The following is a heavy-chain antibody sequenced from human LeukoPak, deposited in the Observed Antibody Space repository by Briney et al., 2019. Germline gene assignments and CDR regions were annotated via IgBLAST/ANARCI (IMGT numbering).Heavy chain of an antibody. CDR2: IKQDGSEK. J-gene: IGHJ2*01. V-gene: IGHV3-7*01. CDR3: ARDYTYYDILTGYPYWYFDL. D-gene: IGHD3-9*01. Sequence: PGGSLRLSRAASGFTFSSYWMSWVRQAPGKGLEWVANIKQDGSEKYYVDSVKGRFTISRDNAKNSLYLQMNSLRAEDTAVYCCARDYTYYDILTGYPYWYFDLWGRGTLVTVSS. CDR1: GFTFSSYW.